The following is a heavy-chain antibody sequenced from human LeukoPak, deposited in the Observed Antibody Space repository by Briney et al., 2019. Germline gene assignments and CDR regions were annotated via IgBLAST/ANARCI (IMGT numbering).Heavy chain of an antibody. CDR3: AKEGTFGGALYYFDY. Sequence: GGSLRLSCAASGFTFYSYAMSWVRQAPGKGLEWVSTIRGSGAGAYYADSVKGRFTISRDSSRNTLYLQMNSLRAEDTAIYYCAKEGTFGGALYYFDYWGQGTLVTVSS. CDR2: IRGSGAGA. V-gene: IGHV3-23*01. D-gene: IGHD3-16*01. CDR1: GFTFYSYA. J-gene: IGHJ4*02.